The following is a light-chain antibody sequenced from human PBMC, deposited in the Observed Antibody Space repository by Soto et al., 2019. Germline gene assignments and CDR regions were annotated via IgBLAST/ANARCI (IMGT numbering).Light chain of an antibody. V-gene: IGKV3-20*01. J-gene: IGKJ2*01. CDR2: AAS. CDR1: QTLSTNS. CDR3: QQYNNWPPMYT. Sequence: EIVLTQSPGTLSLSPGERATLSCRASQTLSTNSLAWYQQRPGQTPRLLIYAASTRDTDIPDRFNGSGSGTDFALTISRLEPEDFALYYCQQYNNWPPMYTFGQGTKLEIK.